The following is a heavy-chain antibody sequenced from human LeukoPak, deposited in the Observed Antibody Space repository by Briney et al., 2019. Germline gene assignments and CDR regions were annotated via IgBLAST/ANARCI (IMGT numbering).Heavy chain of an antibody. CDR3: ARDFMIAENWFDP. J-gene: IGHJ5*02. D-gene: IGHD3-22*01. Sequence: PSETLSLTCTVSGYSISSGYYWGWIRQPPGKGLEWIGSIYHSGSTYYNPSLKSRVTISLDTSKNQFSLKLSSVTAADTAVYYCARDFMIAENWFDPWGQGTLVTVSS. CDR2: IYHSGST. CDR1: GYSISSGYY. V-gene: IGHV4-38-2*02.